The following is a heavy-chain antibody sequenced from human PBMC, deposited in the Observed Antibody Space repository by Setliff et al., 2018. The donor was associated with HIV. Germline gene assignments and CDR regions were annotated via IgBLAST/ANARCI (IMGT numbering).Heavy chain of an antibody. D-gene: IGHD7-27*01. Sequence: GGSLRLSCAASGFIFSSYSMNWVRQAPGKGLEWVSHIYPDSNNIDYTDSVKGRFTISRDNAKNSLYLQMNSLRAEDAAVYYCATDLHWAFDYWGQGSLVTVSS. V-gene: IGHV3-48*01. J-gene: IGHJ4*02. CDR2: IYPDSNNI. CDR1: GFIFSSYS. CDR3: ATDLHWAFDY.